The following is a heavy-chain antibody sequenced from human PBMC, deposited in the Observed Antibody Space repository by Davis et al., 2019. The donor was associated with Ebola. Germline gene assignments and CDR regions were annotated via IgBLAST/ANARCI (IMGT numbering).Heavy chain of an antibody. V-gene: IGHV2-70*01. J-gene: IGHJ5*02. CDR3: ARTSADSSGPYAWGVFNWFDP. Sequence: SGPTLVKPTQTLTLTCTFSGFSLSTSGMCVSWIRQPPGKALEWLSLIDWDDDKYYSTSLKTRLTISKDTSKNQVVLTLTNMDPVDTATYYCARTSADSSGPYAWGVFNWFDPWGQGTLVTVSS. D-gene: IGHD3-22*01. CDR1: GFSLSTSGMC. CDR2: IDWDDDK.